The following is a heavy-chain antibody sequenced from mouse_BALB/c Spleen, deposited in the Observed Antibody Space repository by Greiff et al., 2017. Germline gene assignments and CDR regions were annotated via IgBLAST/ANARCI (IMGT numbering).Heavy chain of an antibody. D-gene: IGHD2-3*01. V-gene: IGHV1-5*01. CDR2: IYPGNSDT. CDR3: TRYDGYYVWYYAMDY. Sequence: VQLQQSGTVLARPGASVKMSCKASGYTFTSYWMHWVKQRPGQGLEWIGAIYPGNSDTSYNQKFKGKAKLTAVTSTSTAYMELSSLTNEDSAVYYGTRYDGYYVWYYAMDYWGQGTSVTVSS. J-gene: IGHJ4*01. CDR1: GYTFTSYW.